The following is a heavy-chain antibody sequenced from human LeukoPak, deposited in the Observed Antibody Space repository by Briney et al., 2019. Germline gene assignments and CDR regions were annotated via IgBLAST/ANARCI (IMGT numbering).Heavy chain of an antibody. CDR2: IYPSDSDT. V-gene: IGHV5-51*01. J-gene: IGHJ4*02. D-gene: IGHD1-7*01. CDR1: GYNFTSYW. CDR3: ARHMNGNYGLH. Sequence: GESLKISCKGSGYNFTSYWIGWGRQMPGKGLERMGIIYPSDSDTRYSPSFQGQVTISADKSLSTAYLQWSSLKASDTAMYYCARHMNGNYGLHWGQGTLVTVSS.